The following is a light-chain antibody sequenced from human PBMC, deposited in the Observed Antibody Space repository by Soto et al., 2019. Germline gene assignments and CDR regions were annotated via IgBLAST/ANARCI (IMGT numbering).Light chain of an antibody. Sequence: DIVMTQSPLSLPVTPGEPASISCRSSQSLLHSHGNNNLDWYLQKPGQAPKLLIYRGSSRASGVPERFGGRGSDSDFTLNISRVEAEYGGLSYCMQDLQSPSTFGRGTKLEI. CDR3: MQDLQSPST. CDR1: QSLLHSHGNNN. CDR2: RGS. J-gene: IGKJ2*01. V-gene: IGKV2-28*01.